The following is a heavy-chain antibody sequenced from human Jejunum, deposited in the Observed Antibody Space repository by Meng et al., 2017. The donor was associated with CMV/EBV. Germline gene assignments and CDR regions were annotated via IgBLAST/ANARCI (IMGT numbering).Heavy chain of an antibody. V-gene: IGHV3-30*02. CDR3: AKSAYREDYSNY. CDR2: IRYDGNNK. J-gene: IGHJ4*02. D-gene: IGHD4-11*01. Sequence: QVQLVESGGGVVQRGGSLRLSCAASGFTFNNYGMHWVRQAPGKGLEWVAFIRYDGNNKYYADSVKGRFTISRDNSKNTLYLQMNSLRGEDTAVYYCAKSAYREDYSNYWGQGTLATVSS. CDR1: GFTFNNYG.